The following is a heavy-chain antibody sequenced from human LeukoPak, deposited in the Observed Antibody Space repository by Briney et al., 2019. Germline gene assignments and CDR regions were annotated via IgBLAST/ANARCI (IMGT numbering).Heavy chain of an antibody. CDR2: IYYSGST. D-gene: IGHD2-15*01. J-gene: IGHJ5*02. CDR1: GGSISSSSYY. V-gene: IGHV4-39*01. Sequence: PSETLSLTCTVSGGSISSSSYYWGWIRQPPGKGLEWIGSIYYSGSTYYNPSLKSRVTISVDTSKNQFSLKLSSVTAADTAVYYCARQRLSSANNWFDPWGQGTLVTVSS. CDR3: ARQRLSSANNWFDP.